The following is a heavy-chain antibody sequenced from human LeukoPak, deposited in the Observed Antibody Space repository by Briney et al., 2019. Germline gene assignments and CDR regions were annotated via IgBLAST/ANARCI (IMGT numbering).Heavy chain of an antibody. CDR1: GFXFSSYS. Sequence: GGSLRLSCAASGFXFSSYSINWVRQAPGKGLEWVSSIGPSSSSIYYTDSVKGRFTISRDNAKNSLYLQMNSLRAEDTAVYYCAREQREGFDYWGQGTLVTVSS. D-gene: IGHD1-1*01. J-gene: IGHJ4*02. CDR3: AREQREGFDY. CDR2: IGPSSSSI. V-gene: IGHV3-21*01.